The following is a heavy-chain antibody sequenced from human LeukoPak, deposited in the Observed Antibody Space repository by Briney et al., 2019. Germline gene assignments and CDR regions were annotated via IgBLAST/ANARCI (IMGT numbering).Heavy chain of an antibody. CDR3: ARYSSTFVYFEY. CDR2: IYHSGST. V-gene: IGHV4-30-2*01. CDR1: GGSISSGGYS. J-gene: IGHJ4*02. D-gene: IGHD6-13*01. Sequence: SETLSLTCAVSGGSISSGGYSWSWIRQPPGKGLEWIGYIYHSGSTYYNPSLKSRVTISVDRSKNQFSLKLSSVTAADTAVYYCARYSSTFVYFEYWGQGALVTVSS.